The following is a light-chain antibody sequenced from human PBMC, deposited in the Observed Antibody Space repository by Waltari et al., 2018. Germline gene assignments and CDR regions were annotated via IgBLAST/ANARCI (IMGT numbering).Light chain of an antibody. J-gene: IGLJ2*01. Sequence: SYELTQPSSVSVSPGQTAKITCPGDILAEPYVRWFQQGPGQAPVLVIYKDNERPSGTPERFSGSTSGTTVTLTISGAQADDEADYYCFCAADMTEIFGGGTKLTV. CDR3: FCAADMTEI. CDR2: KDN. CDR1: ILAEPY. V-gene: IGLV3-27*01.